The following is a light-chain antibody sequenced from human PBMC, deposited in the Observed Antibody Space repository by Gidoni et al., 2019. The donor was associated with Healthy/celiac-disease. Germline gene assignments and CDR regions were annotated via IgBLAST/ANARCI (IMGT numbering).Light chain of an antibody. Sequence: EIVFTQSPGTLSLSPGERATLSCRASQSVSSSYLAWYQQKTGQAPRLLIYGASSRATGIPDRFSGSGSGTDFTLTISRLEPEDFAVYYCQQYGSSPFTFGPGTKVDIK. CDR3: QQYGSSPFT. CDR1: QSVSSSY. V-gene: IGKV3-20*01. J-gene: IGKJ3*01. CDR2: GAS.